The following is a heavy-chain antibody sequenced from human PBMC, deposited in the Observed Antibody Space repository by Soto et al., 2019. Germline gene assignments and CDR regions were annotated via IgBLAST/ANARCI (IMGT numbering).Heavy chain of an antibody. CDR2: INPVGGST. J-gene: IGHJ6*02. V-gene: IGHV1-46*04. CDR1: GYTFTSYY. Sequence: QVQLVQSGAEVKKPGASVRVSCKASGYTFTSYYIHWVRQAPGQGLEWVSIINPVGGSTIYAQKLQGRVTVTRDTSTSTVHMELSSLRSEDTAVYYCARGWGRVVYAMDVWGQGTTVTVSS. CDR3: ARGWGRVVYAMDV. D-gene: IGHD1-26*01.